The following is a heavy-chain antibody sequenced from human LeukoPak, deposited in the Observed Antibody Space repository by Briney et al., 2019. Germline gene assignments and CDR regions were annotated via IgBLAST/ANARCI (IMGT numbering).Heavy chain of an antibody. D-gene: IGHD2-21*02. CDR3: ARSYCGGDCRVDY. V-gene: IGHV4-31*03. J-gene: IGHJ4*02. CDR1: GGSISSSSYY. CDR2: IYYSGST. Sequence: SETLSLTCTVSGGSISSSSYYWGWIRQPPGKGLEWIGYIYYSGSTYYNPSLKSRVTISVDTSKNQFSLKLSSVTAADTAVYYCARSYCGGDCRVDYWGQGTLVTVSS.